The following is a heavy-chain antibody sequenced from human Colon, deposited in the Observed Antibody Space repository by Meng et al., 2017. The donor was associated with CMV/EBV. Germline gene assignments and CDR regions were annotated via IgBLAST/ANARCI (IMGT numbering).Heavy chain of an antibody. D-gene: IGHD1-14*01. Sequence: GESLKISCAASGFTFNRNSMSWVRQAPGKGLEWVSGINGVGDITYYADSVKGRFTVSRDHAKNTLYLQMNSLRAEDTAFYYCITEAPGGDYWGQGTLVTVSS. CDR3: ITEAPGGDY. V-gene: IGHV3-23*01. J-gene: IGHJ4*02. CDR1: GFTFNRNS. CDR2: INGVGDIT.